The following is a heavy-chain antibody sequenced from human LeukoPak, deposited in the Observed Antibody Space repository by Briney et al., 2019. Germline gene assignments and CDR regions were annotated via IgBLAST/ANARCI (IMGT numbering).Heavy chain of an antibody. J-gene: IGHJ5*02. CDR3: ARFKDGYIDNCFDP. Sequence: GSLRLSCVVSGITLSNYGMSWVRQAPGKGLEWVSGISERGGSTNYADSVKGRFTISRDNSKNTLFLQMNSLRAEDTAVYYCARFKDGYIDNCFDPWGQGTLVTVSS. CDR1: GITLSNYG. V-gene: IGHV3-23*01. CDR2: ISERGGST. D-gene: IGHD5-18*01.